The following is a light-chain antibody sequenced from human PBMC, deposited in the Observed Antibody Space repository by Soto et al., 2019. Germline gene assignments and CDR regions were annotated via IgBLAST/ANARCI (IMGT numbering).Light chain of an antibody. CDR2: DVS. CDR1: SSDVGGYNY. V-gene: IGLV2-14*01. J-gene: IGLJ1*01. CDR3: SSYTRSSFYV. Sequence: QSVLTQPASVSGSPGQSITISCTGTSSDVGGYNYVSWYQQHPGKAPKLMIYDVSNRPSGVSNRFSGSKSGNTASLTISGLQAEDEADYCSSYTRSSFYVFGTGTKVTVL.